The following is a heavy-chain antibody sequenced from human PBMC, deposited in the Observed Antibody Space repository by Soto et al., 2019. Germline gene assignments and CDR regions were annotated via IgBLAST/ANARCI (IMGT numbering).Heavy chain of an antibody. CDR2: IKQDGSET. D-gene: IGHD5-18*01. Sequence: EVYLVESGGDLVQPGGSLRLSCAASGFIFSDHWMNWVRQAPGKGLEWVANIKQDGSETKYVESVRGRFTIPRDNAKNSVYLQMNTLRAEDTAVYYCAGGTGWLTDKWGQGTLVAVSS. CDR1: GFIFSDHW. V-gene: IGHV3-7*04. J-gene: IGHJ4*02. CDR3: AGGTGWLTDK.